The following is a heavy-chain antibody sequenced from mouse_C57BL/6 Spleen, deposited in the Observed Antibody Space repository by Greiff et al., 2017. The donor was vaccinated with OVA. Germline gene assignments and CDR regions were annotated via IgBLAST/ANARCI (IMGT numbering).Heavy chain of an antibody. J-gene: IGHJ1*03. CDR3: TRRSSYGWYFDV. Sequence: VQLQQSGTVLARPGASVKMSCKTSGYTFTSYWMHWVKQRPGQGLEWIGAIYPGNSDTSYNQKFKGKAKLTAVTSASTAYMELSSLTNEDSAVYYCTRRSSYGWYFDVWGTGTTVTVSS. D-gene: IGHD1-1*01. CDR2: IYPGNSDT. V-gene: IGHV1-5*01. CDR1: GYTFTSYW.